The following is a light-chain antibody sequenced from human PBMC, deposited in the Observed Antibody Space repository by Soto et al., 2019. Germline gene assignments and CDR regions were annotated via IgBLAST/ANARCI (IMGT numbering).Light chain of an antibody. CDR1: SGDVGDYNY. Sequence: QSVLTQPASVSGSPGQSITISCTGTSGDVGDYNYVCWYQQYPGKAPKVIIYDVTYRPSGVSNRFSGSKSGNTASLTISGLHADDEADYSCSSYTISGTLVGTGTKVTVL. CDR3: SSYTISGTL. J-gene: IGLJ1*01. V-gene: IGLV2-14*01. CDR2: DVT.